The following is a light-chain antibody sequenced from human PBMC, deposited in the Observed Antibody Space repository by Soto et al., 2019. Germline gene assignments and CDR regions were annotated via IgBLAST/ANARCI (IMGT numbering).Light chain of an antibody. J-gene: IGKJ4*01. CDR2: VAS. Sequence: DIQMTQSPASLSASVGDRVTITCRASQSINTYLNWYQQKPGKAPQRLIYVASTLQSGVPSRFRGSGAATDFTLTINSLQPEDFATYYCQQSYSTPPLTFGGGTKVEIK. CDR3: QQSYSTPPLT. V-gene: IGKV1-39*01. CDR1: QSINTY.